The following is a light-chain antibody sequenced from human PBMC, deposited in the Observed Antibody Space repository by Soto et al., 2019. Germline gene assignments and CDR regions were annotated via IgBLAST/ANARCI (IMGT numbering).Light chain of an antibody. CDR1: QTIRSY. J-gene: IGKJ5*01. CDR2: GAT. V-gene: IGKV1-39*01. CDR3: QQTYSIPHT. Sequence: DIQMTQSPSSLSASVGDRVAIPCGARQTIRSYLHWYQQKPGKAPKLLLYGATSLQSGVPSRFSGSGSVSGTDFTLTITSLQPEDFATYYCQQTYSIPHTFGQGTRLEIK.